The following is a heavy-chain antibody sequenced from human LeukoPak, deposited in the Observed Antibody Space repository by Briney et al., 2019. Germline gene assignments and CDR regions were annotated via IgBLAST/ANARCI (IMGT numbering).Heavy chain of an antibody. J-gene: IGHJ4*02. D-gene: IGHD3-22*01. CDR3: ARATDITMIVN. CDR2: IYYSGST. CDR1: GGSISSYY. Sequence: PSETLSLTCTVSGGSISSYYWSWIRRPPGKGLEWIGYIYYSGSTNYNPSLKSRVTISVDTSKNQFSLKLSSVTAADTAVYYCARATDITMIVNWGQGTLVTVSS. V-gene: IGHV4-59*01.